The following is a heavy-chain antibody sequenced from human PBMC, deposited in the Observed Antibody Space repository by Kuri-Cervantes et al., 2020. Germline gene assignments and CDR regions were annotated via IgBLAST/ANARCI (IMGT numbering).Heavy chain of an antibody. CDR3: ARDVYGDYGASYYYYCGMDV. CDR1: GYTFTGYY. V-gene: IGHV1-2*02. J-gene: IGHJ6*02. Sequence: ASVKVSCKASGYTFTGYYMHWVRQAPGQGLEWMGWINPNSGGTNYAQKFQGRVTMTTDTSTSTAYMELRSLRSEDTAVYYCARDVYGDYGASYYYYCGMDVWGQGTTVTVSS. D-gene: IGHD4-17*01. CDR2: INPNSGGT.